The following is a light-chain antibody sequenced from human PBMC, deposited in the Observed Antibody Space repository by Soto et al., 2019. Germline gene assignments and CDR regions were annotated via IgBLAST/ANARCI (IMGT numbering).Light chain of an antibody. CDR2: DVT. V-gene: IGLV2-14*01. Sequence: QSVLTQPASVSGSPGQSITISCPGTRSDVGGYIYVSWYQQHPGKAPKLMIYDVTSRPSGVSYRFSGSKSGNTASLTISGLQAEDEADYDGSSYTTSSSYVFGTGTKVT. CDR3: SSYTTSSSYV. J-gene: IGLJ1*01. CDR1: RSDVGGYIY.